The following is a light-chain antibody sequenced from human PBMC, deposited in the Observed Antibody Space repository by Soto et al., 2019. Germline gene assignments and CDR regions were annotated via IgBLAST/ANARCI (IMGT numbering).Light chain of an antibody. J-gene: IGLJ2*01. V-gene: IGLV1-40*01. CDR3: QSYDSSLSGYVV. CDR2: GNS. CDR1: SSNIGAGYD. Sequence: QSVLTQPPSGSGAPGQRVTISCTGSSSNIGAGYDVHWYQQLPGTAPKLLIYGNSNRPSGVPDRFSGSKSGTSASLAITGLQAEDEADYYCQSYDSSLSGYVVFGGGTKLTV.